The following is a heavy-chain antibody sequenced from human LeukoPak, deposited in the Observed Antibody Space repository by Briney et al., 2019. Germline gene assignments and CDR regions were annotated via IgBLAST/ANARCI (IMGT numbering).Heavy chain of an antibody. V-gene: IGHV4-31*03. CDR2: IYYSGST. CDR3: ARAPKGMTTVRYYYYYYMDV. J-gene: IGHJ6*03. Sequence: SETLSLTCTVSSGSITSGGYYWNWIRQHPGKGLEWIGYIYYSGSTFYNPSPKSRVTMSVDTSKNQFSLKLSSVTAADTAVYYCARAPKGMTTVRYYYYYYMDVWGKGTTVTVSS. CDR1: SGSITSGGYY. D-gene: IGHD4-11*01.